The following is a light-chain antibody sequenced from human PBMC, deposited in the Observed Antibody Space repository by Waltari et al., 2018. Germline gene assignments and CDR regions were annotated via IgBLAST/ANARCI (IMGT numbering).Light chain of an antibody. Sequence: DIQMTQSPSTLSASVGARVTITCRASQSISSWLAWYQQKPGKAPKLLIYKASSLESGVPSRFSGSGSGTEFTLTISSLQPDDFATYYCQQYNSPGAFGQGTKLEIK. V-gene: IGKV1-5*03. J-gene: IGKJ2*01. CDR2: KAS. CDR1: QSISSW. CDR3: QQYNSPGA.